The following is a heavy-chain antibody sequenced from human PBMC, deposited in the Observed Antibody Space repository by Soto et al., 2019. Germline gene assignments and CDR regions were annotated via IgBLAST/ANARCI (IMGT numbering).Heavy chain of an antibody. V-gene: IGHV6-1*01. D-gene: IGHD5-12*01. CDR3: AAATRGYLYYGLDV. J-gene: IGHJ6*02. CDR1: GDSVSSNRAA. Sequence: SQTLSLTCAISGDSVSSNRAAWNWIMQSPSRGLEWLGRTYYRTRWYNDYAVSVKGRITINPDPSKNQFSLQLNSVTPEDTAVYYCAAATRGYLYYGLDVWGQGTTVTVSS. CDR2: TYYRTRWYN.